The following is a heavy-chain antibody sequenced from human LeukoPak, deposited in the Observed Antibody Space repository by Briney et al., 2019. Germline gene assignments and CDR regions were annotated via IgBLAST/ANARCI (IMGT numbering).Heavy chain of an antibody. V-gene: IGHV3-11*06. D-gene: IGHD2-21*01. CDR2: ISGSSYYT. J-gene: IGHJ3*02. CDR1: GFTFSDYY. CDR3: ARSSSSGGGDSFDI. Sequence: GGSLRLSCAASGFTFSDYYMSWIRQAPGKGLEWVSYISGSSYYTKYADSVKGRFTTSRDNAKNSLYLQMNSLRAEDTAVYYCARSSSSGGGDSFDIWGQGTMVTVSS.